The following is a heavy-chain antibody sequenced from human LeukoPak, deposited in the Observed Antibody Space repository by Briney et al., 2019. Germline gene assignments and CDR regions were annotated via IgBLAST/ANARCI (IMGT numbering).Heavy chain of an antibody. D-gene: IGHD4-17*01. CDR3: ARGRQYGDYFDH. J-gene: IGHJ4*02. CDR2: IFTSGAT. CDR1: SDSISSYY. V-gene: IGHV4-4*07. Sequence: SETLSLTCTVSSDSISSYYWSWIRQPAGKGLEWIGRIFTSGATNHNPSLKSRVTMSVDTSKNQFSLKLSSVTAADTAVYYCARGRQYGDYFDHWGQGTLVTVSS.